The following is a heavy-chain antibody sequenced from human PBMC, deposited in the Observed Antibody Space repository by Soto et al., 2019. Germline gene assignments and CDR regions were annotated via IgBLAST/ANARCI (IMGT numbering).Heavy chain of an antibody. V-gene: IGHV1-3*01. Sequence: ASVKVSCKASGYTFTSYAMHWVRQAPGQRLEWMGWINAGNGNTKYSQKFQGRVTITRDTSASTAYMELSSLRSDDTAVYYCAGDPDSHYNDSHASSYPWGQGTLVTVPQ. CDR2: INAGNGNT. D-gene: IGHD4-4*01. CDR1: GYTFTSYA. CDR3: AGDPDSHYNDSHASSYP. J-gene: IGHJ5*02.